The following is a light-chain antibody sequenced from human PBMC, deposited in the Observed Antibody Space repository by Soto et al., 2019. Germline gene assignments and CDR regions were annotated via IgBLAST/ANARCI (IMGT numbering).Light chain of an antibody. J-gene: IGKJ1*01. CDR3: QQRSNWPP. V-gene: IGKV3-11*01. Sequence: EIVLTQSPATLSLSPGERATLSCRASQSVSSYLAWYQQKPGQAPRLLIYDASNRATGIPARFSGSGSGTDFTLTICSLEPEDFAVYYCQQRSNWPPFGQGTKVEIK. CDR1: QSVSSY. CDR2: DAS.